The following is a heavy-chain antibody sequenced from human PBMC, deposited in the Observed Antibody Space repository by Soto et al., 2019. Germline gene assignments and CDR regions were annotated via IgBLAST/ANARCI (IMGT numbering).Heavy chain of an antibody. Sequence: GASVKVSCKASGYTFTSYYMHWVRQAPGQGLEWMGLINPSGGSTSYAQKFQGRVTMTRDTSTSTVYMELSSLRSEDTAVYYCARDLTGIEGYCGGDCYPIGIDYWGQGTLVTVSS. J-gene: IGHJ4*02. CDR3: ARDLTGIEGYCGGDCYPIGIDY. CDR2: INPSGGST. V-gene: IGHV1-46*01. D-gene: IGHD2-21*02. CDR1: GYTFTSYY.